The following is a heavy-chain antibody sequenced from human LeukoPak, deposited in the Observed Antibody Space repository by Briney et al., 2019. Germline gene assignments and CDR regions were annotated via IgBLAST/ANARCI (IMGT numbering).Heavy chain of an antibody. J-gene: IGHJ4*02. CDR2: IYTSGST. Sequence: SETLSLTCTVSGGSISSGSYYWSWIRQPAGKGLEWIRRIYTSGSTNYNPSLKSRVTISVDTSKNQFSLKLSSVTAADTAVYYCASRRGGPVDYWGQGTLVTVSS. CDR1: GGSISSGSYY. CDR3: ASRRGGPVDY. D-gene: IGHD1-14*01. V-gene: IGHV4-61*02.